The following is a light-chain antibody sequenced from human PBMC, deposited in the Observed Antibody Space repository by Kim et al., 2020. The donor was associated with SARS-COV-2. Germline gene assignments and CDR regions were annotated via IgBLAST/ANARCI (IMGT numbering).Light chain of an antibody. V-gene: IGKV1-9*01. CDR3: QQLNSYPWT. J-gene: IGKJ1*01. CDR1: QGISSY. CDR2: AAS. Sequence: ASVGDRVTITCRASQGISSYLAWYQQKPGKAPKLLIYAASTLQSGVPSRFSGSGSGTDFTLTIGSLQPEDFATYYCQQLNSYPWTFGQGTKVDIK.